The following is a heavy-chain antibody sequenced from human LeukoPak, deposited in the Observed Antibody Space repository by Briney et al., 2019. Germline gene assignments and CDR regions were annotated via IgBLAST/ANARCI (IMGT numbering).Heavy chain of an antibody. J-gene: IGHJ5*02. CDR1: GGSISSSSYY. Sequence: PSETLSLTCTVSGGSISSSSYYWSWIRQPPGKGLEWIGYIYYSGSTNYNPSLKSRVTISVDTSKNQFSLKLSSVTAADTAVYYCARWLAVGYSSSWLRGWFDPWGQGTLVTVSS. CDR2: IYYSGST. D-gene: IGHD6-13*01. CDR3: ARWLAVGYSSSWLRGWFDP. V-gene: IGHV4-61*05.